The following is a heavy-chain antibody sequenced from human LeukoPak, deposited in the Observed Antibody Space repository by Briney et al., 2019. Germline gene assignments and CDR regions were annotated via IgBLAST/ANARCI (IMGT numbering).Heavy chain of an antibody. Sequence: GGSLKLSCAASGFTFSGSAMHWVRQASGKGLEWVGRIRSKANSYATAYAASAKGRFTIPRDDSKNTAYLQMNSLKTEDTAVYYCTRVLSDSSSAKFDYWGQGTLVTVSS. CDR3: TRVLSDSSSAKFDY. J-gene: IGHJ4*02. CDR2: IRSKANSYAT. D-gene: IGHD6-13*01. CDR1: GFTFSGSA. V-gene: IGHV3-73*01.